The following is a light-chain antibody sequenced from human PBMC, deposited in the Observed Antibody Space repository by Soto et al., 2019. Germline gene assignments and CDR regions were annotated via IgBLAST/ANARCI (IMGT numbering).Light chain of an antibody. CDR2: KDN. CDR3: YSAADNNQGV. J-gene: IGLJ3*02. CDR1: VLAKKY. Sequence: SYKLTQLSSVSVTPGQTARINCSGDVLAKKYARWFQQKPGQAPVLVIYKDNERPSGIPERFSGSSSGTTVTLTISGAQVEDEADYYCYSAADNNQGVFGGGTKLTVL. V-gene: IGLV3-27*01.